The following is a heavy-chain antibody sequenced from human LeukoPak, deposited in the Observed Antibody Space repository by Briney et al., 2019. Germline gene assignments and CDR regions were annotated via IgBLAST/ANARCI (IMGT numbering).Heavy chain of an antibody. V-gene: IGHV1-2*02. D-gene: IGHD3-10*01. J-gene: IGHJ3*02. CDR1: GYTFTGYY. CDR3: ARDCRFEDVVLWFGEYHDAFDI. CDR2: INPNSGGT. Sequence: ASVKVSCKASGYTFTGYYMHWVRQAPGQGLEWMGWINPNSGGTNYAQKFQGRVTMTRDTSTSTAYMELRSLRSDDTAVYYCARDCRFEDVVLWFGEYHDAFDIWGQGTMVTVSS.